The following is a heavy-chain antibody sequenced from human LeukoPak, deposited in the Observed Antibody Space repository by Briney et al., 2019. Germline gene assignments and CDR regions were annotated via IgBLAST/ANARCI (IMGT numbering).Heavy chain of an antibody. J-gene: IGHJ4*02. Sequence: GGSLRLSCAASGFTFSSYSMSWIRQAPGKGLEWVSVISGSGGSTYYADTVKGRFTISRDNSKNTLDPQMNSLRANDTAVYYCTKWTGYGDSWGQGTLVTVSS. CDR3: TKWTGYGDS. CDR1: GFTFSSYS. CDR2: ISGSGGST. D-gene: IGHD5-12*01. V-gene: IGHV3-23*01.